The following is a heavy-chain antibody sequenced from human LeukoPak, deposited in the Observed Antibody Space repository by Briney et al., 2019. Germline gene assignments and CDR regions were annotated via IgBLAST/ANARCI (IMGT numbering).Heavy chain of an antibody. CDR2: IKSKTDGGTT. CDR3: TTARRDYYGSGSYYFDY. CDR1: GFTFSNAW. V-gene: IGHV3-15*01. D-gene: IGHD3-10*01. Sequence: GSLRLSCAASGFTFSNAWMSWVRQAPGKGLEWVGRIKSKTDGGTTDYAAPVKGRFTISRDDSKNTLYLQMNSLKTEDTAVYYCTTARRDYYGSGSYYFDYWGQGTLVTVSS. J-gene: IGHJ4*02.